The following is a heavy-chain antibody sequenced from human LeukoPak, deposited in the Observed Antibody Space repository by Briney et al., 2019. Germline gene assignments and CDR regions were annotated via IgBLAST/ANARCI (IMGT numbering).Heavy chain of an antibody. Sequence: SETLSLTCSVSGGSVSSYYWSWIRQPAGKGLEWIGRIYPSGTTHYNPSLKSRVTMSVGTSKNQFSLKLTSVTAADTAVYYCADDFGDWGQGTLVTVSS. D-gene: IGHD4-17*01. CDR1: GGSVSSYY. J-gene: IGHJ4*02. V-gene: IGHV4-4*07. CDR3: ADDFGD. CDR2: IYPSGTT.